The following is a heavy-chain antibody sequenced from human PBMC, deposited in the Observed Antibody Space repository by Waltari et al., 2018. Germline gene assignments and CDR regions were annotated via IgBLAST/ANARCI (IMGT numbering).Heavy chain of an antibody. J-gene: IGHJ5*02. CDR3: ARHWKKSGYRFDP. D-gene: IGHD5-12*01. V-gene: IGHV4-39*01. CDR2: IYYSGST. Sequence: QLQLQESGPGLVRPSATLSLTCSVAGGSISSGSFYWGWLRQSPGKGLEWIGSIYYSGSTDYNSNLKRRVTIYGDTSKNQFSLKLISVSAADTAVYYCARHWKKSGYRFDPWGQGTLVTVSS. CDR1: GGSISSGSFY.